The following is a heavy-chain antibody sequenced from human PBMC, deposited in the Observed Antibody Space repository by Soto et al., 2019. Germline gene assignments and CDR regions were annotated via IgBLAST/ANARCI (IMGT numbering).Heavy chain of an antibody. V-gene: IGHV3-48*02. CDR3: ASYYDFWSGYVISDY. D-gene: IGHD3-3*01. CDR2: ISSSSSTI. Sequence: GGSLRLSCAASGFTFSSYSMNWVRQAPGKGLEWVSYISSSSSTIYYADSVKGRFTISRDNAKNSLYLQMNSLRDEDTAVYYCASYYDFWSGYVISDYWGQGTLVTVSS. J-gene: IGHJ4*02. CDR1: GFTFSSYS.